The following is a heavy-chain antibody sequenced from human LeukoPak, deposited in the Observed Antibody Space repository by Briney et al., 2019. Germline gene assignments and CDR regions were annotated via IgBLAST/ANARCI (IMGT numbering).Heavy chain of an antibody. CDR2: IYYSGST. J-gene: IGHJ4*02. CDR1: GGSISSHY. V-gene: IGHV4-59*11. CDR3: ARGIKAWNDNLYCFDY. D-gene: IGHD1-1*01. Sequence: SETLSLTCTVSGGSISSHYWSWIRQPPGKGLEWIGYIYYSGSTNYNPSLTSRVTISVDTSKNQFSLKLSSVTAADTAVYYCARGIKAWNDNLYCFDYWGQGTLVTVSS.